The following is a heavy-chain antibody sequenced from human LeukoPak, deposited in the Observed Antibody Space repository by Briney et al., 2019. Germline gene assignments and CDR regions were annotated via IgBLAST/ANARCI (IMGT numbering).Heavy chain of an antibody. V-gene: IGHV4-34*01. CDR3: ARDPYDFWSGYHFDY. J-gene: IGHJ4*02. Sequence: PSETLSLTCAVYGGSFSGYDWSWIRQPPGKGLEWIGEINHSGSTNYNPSLKSRVTISVDTSKNQFSLKLSSVTAADTAVYYCARDPYDFWSGYHFDYWGQGTLVTVSS. CDR2: INHSGST. D-gene: IGHD3-3*01. CDR1: GGSFSGYD.